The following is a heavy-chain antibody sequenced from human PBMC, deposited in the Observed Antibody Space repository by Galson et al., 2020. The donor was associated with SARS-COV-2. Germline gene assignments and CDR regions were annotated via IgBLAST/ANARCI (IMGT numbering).Heavy chain of an antibody. D-gene: IGHD3-9*01. J-gene: IGHJ6*02. V-gene: IGHV3-33*01. CDR2: IWYDGSNK. Sequence: SLKISCAASGFTFSSYGMHWVRQAPGKGLEWVAVIWYDGSNKYYADSVKGRFTISRDNSKNTLYLQMNSLRAEDTAVYYCARAGRGLRYFDWCPTDYYGMDVCGRGTTVTVS. CDR1: GFTFSSYG. CDR3: ARAGRGLRYFDWCPTDYYGMDV.